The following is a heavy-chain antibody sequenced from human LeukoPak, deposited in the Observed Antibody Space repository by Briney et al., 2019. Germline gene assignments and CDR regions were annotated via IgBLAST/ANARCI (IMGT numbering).Heavy chain of an antibody. CDR1: G. V-gene: IGHV3-30*18. CDR3: AKSSPILRYFDWLSGMDY. CDR2: ISFDGSDK. J-gene: IGHJ4*02. D-gene: IGHD3-9*01. Sequence: GMXWVRQAPGKGLERAAVISFDGSDKYFADSVKGRFTISRDNSKNTLYLQMNSLRAEDTAVYYCAKSSPILRYFDWLSGMDYWGQGTLVTVSS.